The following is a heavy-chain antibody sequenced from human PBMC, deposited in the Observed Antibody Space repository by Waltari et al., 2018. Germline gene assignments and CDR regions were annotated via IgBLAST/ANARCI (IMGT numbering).Heavy chain of an antibody. CDR1: VCSITSGSSY. CDR3: VREGIYSSAKDARFDP. CDR2: IYTSGST. D-gene: IGHD6-25*01. V-gene: IGHV4-61*02. Sequence: QVQLQESGPGLVKPSQTLSLTCTVSVCSITSGSSYWSWIRQPAGKGLEWIGRIYTSGSTNYSPSLKSRVTISVDTSKNQFSLKLSSVTAADTAVYYCVREGIYSSAKDARFDPWGQGTLVTVSS. J-gene: IGHJ5*02.